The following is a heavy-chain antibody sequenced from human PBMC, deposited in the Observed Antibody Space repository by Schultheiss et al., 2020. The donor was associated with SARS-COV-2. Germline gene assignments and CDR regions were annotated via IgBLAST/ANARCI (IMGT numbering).Heavy chain of an antibody. J-gene: IGHJ4*02. Sequence: SQTLSLTCAVYGGSFSGNYWSWIRRTPGKGLEWIGEILHTGSTNYNPSLKSRVTISVDTSKNQFSLRLSSVTAADTTVYYCARGWGDGYNNGPRQRFDYWGQGRLVTVSS. V-gene: IGHV4-34*01. CDR2: ILHTGST. D-gene: IGHD5-24*01. CDR3: ARGWGDGYNNGPRQRFDY. CDR1: GGSFSGNY.